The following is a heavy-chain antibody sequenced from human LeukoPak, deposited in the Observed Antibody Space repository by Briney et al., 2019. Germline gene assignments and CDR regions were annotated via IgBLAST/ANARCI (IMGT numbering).Heavy chain of an antibody. V-gene: IGHV3-53*01. CDR1: GFTVSSNY. J-gene: IGHJ6*03. CDR3: ARGLETDYGDYPDV. Sequence: GGSLRLSCAASGFTVSSNYMSWVRQAPGKGLEWVSVIYSGGSTYYADSVKGRFTISRDNSKNTLYLQMNSLRAEDTAVYYCARGLETDYGDYPDVWGKGTTVTVSS. D-gene: IGHD4-17*01. CDR2: IYSGGST.